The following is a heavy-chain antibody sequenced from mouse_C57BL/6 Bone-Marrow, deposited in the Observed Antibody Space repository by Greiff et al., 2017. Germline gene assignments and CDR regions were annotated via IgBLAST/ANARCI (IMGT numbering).Heavy chain of an antibody. Sequence: EVKLMESGGDLVKPGGSLKLSCAASGFTFSSYGMSWVRQTPDKRLEWVATISSGGSYTYYPDSVKGRFTISRDNARNTLYLQMSSLKSEDTAMYYWASDYDPGFAYWGQGTLVTVSA. V-gene: IGHV5-6*01. CDR2: ISSGGSYT. D-gene: IGHD2-4*01. CDR3: ASDYDPGFAY. J-gene: IGHJ3*01. CDR1: GFTFSSYG.